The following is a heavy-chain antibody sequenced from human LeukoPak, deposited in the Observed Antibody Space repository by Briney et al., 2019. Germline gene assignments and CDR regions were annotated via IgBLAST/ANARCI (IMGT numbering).Heavy chain of an antibody. D-gene: IGHD3-10*01. Sequence: PGGSLRLSCAASGFTFSSYGMHWVRQAPGKGLEWVAVIWYDGSNKYYADSVKGRFTISRDNSKNTLYLQMNSLRAEDTAVYYCAKAGATMVRGPPQKNNWFDPWGQGTLVTASS. J-gene: IGHJ5*02. CDR3: AKAGATMVRGPPQKNNWFDP. CDR1: GFTFSSYG. V-gene: IGHV3-33*06. CDR2: IWYDGSNK.